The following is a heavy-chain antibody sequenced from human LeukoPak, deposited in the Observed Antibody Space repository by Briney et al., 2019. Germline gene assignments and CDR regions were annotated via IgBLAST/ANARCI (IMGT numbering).Heavy chain of an antibody. V-gene: IGHV3-33*01. CDR1: GFTFSSYG. CDR2: IWYDGNNK. CDR3: ARQHCSGGDCYLFD. Sequence: GGSLRLSCAAPGFTFSSYGMHWVRQAPGKGLEWVALIWYDGNNKYYADSVKGRFTISRDNSKNTLYLQLNSLRAEDTAVYYCARQHCSGGDCYLFDWGQGTLVTVSS. J-gene: IGHJ4*02. D-gene: IGHD2-15*01.